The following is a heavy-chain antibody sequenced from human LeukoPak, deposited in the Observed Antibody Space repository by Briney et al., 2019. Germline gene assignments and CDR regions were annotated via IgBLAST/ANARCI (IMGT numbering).Heavy chain of an antibody. Sequence: TGGSLRLSCAASGFTFSSYWMHWFRQAPGKGLVWVSRTNPDGGSTAYADSVKGRFTISRDNAKNTLYLQMNSLRVEDTAVYYCTRGQQLVGDWGQGTLVTVSS. CDR1: GFTFSSYW. CDR2: TNPDGGST. J-gene: IGHJ4*02. V-gene: IGHV3-74*01. D-gene: IGHD6-13*01. CDR3: TRGQQLVGD.